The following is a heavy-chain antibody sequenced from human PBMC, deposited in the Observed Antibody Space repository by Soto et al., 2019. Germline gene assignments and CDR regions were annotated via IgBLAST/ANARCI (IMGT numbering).Heavy chain of an antibody. CDR2: IYYSGST. D-gene: IGHD1-7*01. J-gene: IGHJ4*02. CDR1: GGSISSGGYY. CDR3: ASAGTTTIDY. V-gene: IGHV4-31*03. Sequence: SETLSLTCTVSGGSISSGGYYWSWIRQHPGKGLEWIGYIYYSGSTYYNQSLKSRVNISVDTSKNQFSLKLSSVTAADTAVYYCASAGTTTIDYWGQGTLVTVSS.